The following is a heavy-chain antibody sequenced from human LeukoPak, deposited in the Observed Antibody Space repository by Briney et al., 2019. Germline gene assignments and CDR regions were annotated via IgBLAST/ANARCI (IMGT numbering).Heavy chain of an antibody. V-gene: IGHV4-59*01. J-gene: IGHJ5*02. CDR2: IYYSGST. Sequence: SETLSLTCTVSGGSISSYYWSWIRQPPGKGLEWIGYIYYSGSTNYNPSLKSRVTISVDTSKNQFSLKLSSLTAADTAVYYCARTPAPPYGDYVNWFDPWGQGTLVTVSS. CDR1: GGSISSYY. CDR3: ARTPAPPYGDYVNWFDP. D-gene: IGHD4-17*01.